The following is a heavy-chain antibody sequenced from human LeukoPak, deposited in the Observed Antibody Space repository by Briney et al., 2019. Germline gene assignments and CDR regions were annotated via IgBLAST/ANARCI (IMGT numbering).Heavy chain of an antibody. J-gene: IGHJ4*02. CDR2: IIPIFGTA. V-gene: IGHV1-69*05. D-gene: IGHD3-22*01. Sequence: SVKVSCKASGYSFTDYYIHWVRQAPGQGLEWMGGIIPIFGTANYAQKFQGRVTITTDESTSTAYMELSSLRSEDTAVYYCAARRGIYYDSSGYAFDYWGQGTLVTVSS. CDR1: GYSFTDYY. CDR3: AARRGIYYDSSGYAFDY.